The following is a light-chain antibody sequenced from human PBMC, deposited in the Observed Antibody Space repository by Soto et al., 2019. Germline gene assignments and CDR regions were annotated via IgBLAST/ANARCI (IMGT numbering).Light chain of an antibody. Sequence: DIQMTQSPSSLSASVGDRVTITCRASQSISTYLNWYQQKPGKAPKLLIYAASTLHSGVPSRFSGSGSGTDFTLTISSLQPEDVATYYCQQSYSTPPITFGQGTRLEIK. CDR3: QQSYSTPPIT. CDR2: AAS. V-gene: IGKV1-39*01. J-gene: IGKJ5*01. CDR1: QSISTY.